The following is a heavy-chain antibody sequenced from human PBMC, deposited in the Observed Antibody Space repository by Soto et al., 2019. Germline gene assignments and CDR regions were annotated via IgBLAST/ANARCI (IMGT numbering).Heavy chain of an antibody. CDR1: GYTFSSQY. J-gene: IGHJ5*02. V-gene: IGHV1-46*01. CDR2: INPSGGST. CDR3: ARDGDCSGGSCSTNYWFDP. D-gene: IGHD2-15*01. Sequence: QVQLEQSGAEVKKPGASVKVSCKASGYTFSSQYMNWVRQAPGQGLEWMGIINPSGGSTSSAQKFQGRLTLTRDISTSTFYTELSSLRSEDAAVYYCARDGDCSGGSCSTNYWFDPWGQGTLVTVSS.